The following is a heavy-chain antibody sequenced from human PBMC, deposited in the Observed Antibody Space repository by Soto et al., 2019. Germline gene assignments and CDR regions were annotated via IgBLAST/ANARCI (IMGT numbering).Heavy chain of an antibody. CDR3: ARHQRSAAAGTPNWFDP. CDR2: IYYSGST. J-gene: IGHJ5*02. D-gene: IGHD6-13*01. V-gene: IGHV4-39*01. CDR1: VGSISSSSYY. Sequence: QLQLQESGPGLVKPSETLSLTCTVSVGSISSSSYYWGWIRQPPGKGLEWIGSIYYSGSTYYNPSLKSRVTISVDTSKNQFSLKLSSVTAADTAVYYCARHQRSAAAGTPNWFDPWGQGTLVTVSS.